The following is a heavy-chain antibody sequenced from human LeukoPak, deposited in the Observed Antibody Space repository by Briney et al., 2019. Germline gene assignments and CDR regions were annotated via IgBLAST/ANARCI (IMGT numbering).Heavy chain of an antibody. J-gene: IGHJ4*02. Sequence: GGSLRLSCVASGFTFINHAMTWVRQAPGQGLEWVSSIGGSGGGTYYAASVKGRFTISRDNSKNTLYRQMNSLRAEDTAVYYCAKDHNDFWSGNPVNWGQGTLVTVSS. D-gene: IGHD3-3*01. CDR3: AKDHNDFWSGNPVN. V-gene: IGHV3-23*01. CDR2: IGGSGGGT. CDR1: GFTFINHA.